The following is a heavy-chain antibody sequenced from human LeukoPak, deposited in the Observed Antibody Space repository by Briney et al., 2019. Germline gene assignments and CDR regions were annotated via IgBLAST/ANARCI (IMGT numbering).Heavy chain of an antibody. D-gene: IGHD6-19*01. CDR3: AKELAVADMFDY. CDR1: GFTFSSYG. V-gene: IGHV3-30*18. Sequence: GGSLRLSCTASGFTFSSYGMHWVRQAPGKGLEWVAVTSSDGTIHYYSDSVKGRFTISGDNSKNTLYLQLNNVRAEDTAIYYCAKELAVADMFDYWGQGTLVTVSS. CDR2: TSSDGTIH. J-gene: IGHJ4*02.